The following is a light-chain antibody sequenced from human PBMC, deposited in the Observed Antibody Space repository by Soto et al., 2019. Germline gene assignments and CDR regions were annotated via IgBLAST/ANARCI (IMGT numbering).Light chain of an antibody. J-gene: IGKJ4*01. CDR3: QQYDNLLLT. V-gene: IGKV1-33*01. Sequence: DIQMTQSPSSLSASVGDRVTITCQASQDISNYLNWYQQKPGKAPQLLIYDASNLETGVPSRFSGSGSGTDFTFTISSLQPEDTATYYCQQYDNLLLTFGGGTKVEIK. CDR1: QDISNY. CDR2: DAS.